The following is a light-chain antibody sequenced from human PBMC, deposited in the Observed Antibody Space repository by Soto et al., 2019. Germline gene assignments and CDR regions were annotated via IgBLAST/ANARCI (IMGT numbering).Light chain of an antibody. CDR3: QQYGSSPRT. V-gene: IGKV3-20*01. J-gene: IGKJ1*01. Sequence: EIVMTQSPATLSVSPGERATLSCRASQSVSSNLAWYQQKPGQAPRLLIYGAFNRAGGVPDRFSGSVSGTDFTLTISRLEPEDFAVYYCQQYGSSPRTFGQGTKV. CDR2: GAF. CDR1: QSVSSN.